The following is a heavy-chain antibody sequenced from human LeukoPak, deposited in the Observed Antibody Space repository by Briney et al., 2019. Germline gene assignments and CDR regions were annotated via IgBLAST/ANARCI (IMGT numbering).Heavy chain of an antibody. V-gene: IGHV4-4*07. D-gene: IGHD1-26*01. CDR3: ARVASGSYFPSVEYFQH. CDR2: FYSSVST. J-gene: IGHJ1*01. Sequence: PSATLSLTCTVSGGSISSYYWSWIRQPAGKGLEWIGRFYSSVSTNYNPSLKSRVTMSVDRSKNLFSLNLTSVTAADTAVYYCARVASGSYFPSVEYFQHWGQGTLVTVSS. CDR1: GGSISSYY.